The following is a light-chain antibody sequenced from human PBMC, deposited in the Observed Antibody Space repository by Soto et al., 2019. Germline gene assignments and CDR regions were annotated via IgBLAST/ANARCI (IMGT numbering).Light chain of an antibody. Sequence: ETVLTLSPATLSLSTRERATLSCRASQSVSGYLAWYQQKPGQAPRLLIYGTSSRATGIPDRFSGSGSGTDFTLTISRLEPEDFTVYYCQQYGSSRWTFGQGAKVDIK. CDR2: GTS. J-gene: IGKJ1*01. CDR3: QQYGSSRWT. CDR1: QSVSGY. V-gene: IGKV3-20*01.